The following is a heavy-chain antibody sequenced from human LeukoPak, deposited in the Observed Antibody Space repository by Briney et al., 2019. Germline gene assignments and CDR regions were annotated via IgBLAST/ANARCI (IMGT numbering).Heavy chain of an antibody. J-gene: IGHJ4*02. D-gene: IGHD3-9*01. V-gene: IGHV4-39*07. CDR3: ARSPQHKIFRTGSSHIDY. CDR2: IYYSGST. Sequence: SETLSLTCTVSGGSISSGGYYWSWIRQPPGKGLEWIGSIYYSGSTYYNPSLKSRITISMDTSKNQFSLKLSSVTAADTAVYYCARSPQHKIFRTGSSHIDYWGQGTLVTVSS. CDR1: GGSISSGGYY.